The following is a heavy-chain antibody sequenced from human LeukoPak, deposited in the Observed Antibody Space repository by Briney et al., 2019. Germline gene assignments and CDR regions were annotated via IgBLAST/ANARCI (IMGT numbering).Heavy chain of an antibody. CDR2: IYYSGST. D-gene: IGHD3-22*01. V-gene: IGHV4-39*01. CDR1: GGSISSSSYY. J-gene: IGHJ2*01. CDR3: ARHTEDYYDSSGSWYFDL. Sequence: PSETLSLTCTVSGGSISSSSYYWGWIRQPPGKGLEWIGRIYYSGSTYYNPSLKSRVTISVDTSKNQFSLKLSSVTAADTAVYYCARHTEDYYDSSGSWYFDLWGRGTLVTVSS.